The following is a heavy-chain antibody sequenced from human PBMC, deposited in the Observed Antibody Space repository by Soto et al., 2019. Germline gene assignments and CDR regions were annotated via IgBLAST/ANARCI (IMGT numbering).Heavy chain of an antibody. J-gene: IGHJ4*02. CDR2: IYYSGST. CDR3: ARFGTRGFIDY. CDR1: GGSISSYY. D-gene: IGHD5-12*01. Sequence: SETLSLTCTVSGGSISSYYWSWIRQPPGKGLEWIGYIYYSGSTNYNPSLKSRVTISVDTSKNQFSLKLSSVTAADTAVYYCARFGTRGFIDYWGQGTQVTVSS. V-gene: IGHV4-59*01.